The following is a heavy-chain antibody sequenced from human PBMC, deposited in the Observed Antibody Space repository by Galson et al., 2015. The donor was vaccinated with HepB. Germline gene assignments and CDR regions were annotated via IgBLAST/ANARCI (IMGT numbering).Heavy chain of an antibody. V-gene: IGHV3-30-3*01. J-gene: IGHJ4*02. CDR1: GFTFSDYA. CDR2: ISYDGGNK. D-gene: IGHD5-18*01. Sequence: SLRLSCAASGFTFSDYAMHWVRQAPGKGLEWVAVISYDGGNKYYADSVKERLTISRDNSKNTLYLQMNSLRAEDTAVYYCARGYAAMVTLGYAFDIWGQGTLVTVSS. CDR3: ARGYAAMVTLGYAFDI.